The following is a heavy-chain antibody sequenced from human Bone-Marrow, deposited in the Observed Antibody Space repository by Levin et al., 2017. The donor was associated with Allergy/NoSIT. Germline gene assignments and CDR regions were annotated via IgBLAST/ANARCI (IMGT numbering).Heavy chain of an antibody. J-gene: IGHJ4*02. CDR2: ISDSGGST. CDR1: EFTFSNYA. CDR3: AKDQSGSGYYYFDF. D-gene: IGHD3-22*01. V-gene: IGHV3-23*01. Sequence: GGSLRLSCAASEFTFSNYAMSWVRQAPGKGLEWVSAISDSGGSTYYADSVKGRFTISRDNAKNTLYLQMNSLRAEDTAVYSCAKDQSGSGYYYFDFWGQGTLVTVSS.